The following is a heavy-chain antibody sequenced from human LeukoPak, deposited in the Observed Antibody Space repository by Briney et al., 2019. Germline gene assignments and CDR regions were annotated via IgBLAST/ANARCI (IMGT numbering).Heavy chain of an antibody. J-gene: IGHJ4*02. CDR2: IIPILGIA. Sequence: SVKVSCKASGGTFSSYAISWVRQAPGQGLEWMGRIIPILGIANYAQKFQGRVTITADKSTSTAYMELSSLGSEDTAVYYCARGAQQWLAHYFDYWGQGTLVTVSS. D-gene: IGHD6-19*01. CDR1: GGTFSSYA. CDR3: ARGAQQWLAHYFDY. V-gene: IGHV1-69*04.